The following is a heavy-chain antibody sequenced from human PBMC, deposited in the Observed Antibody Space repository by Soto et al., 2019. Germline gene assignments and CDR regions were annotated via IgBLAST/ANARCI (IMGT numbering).Heavy chain of an antibody. CDR3: ARGSGSPYFDY. D-gene: IGHD3-10*01. J-gene: IGHJ4*02. CDR2: IYYSGST. CDR1: GGSISSYY. V-gene: IGHV4-59*08. Sequence: SETLSLTCTVSGGSISSYYWSRIRQPPGKGLEWIGYIYYSGSTNYNPSLKSRVTISVDTSKNQFSLKLSSVTAADTAVYYCARGSGSPYFDYWGQGTLVTVSS.